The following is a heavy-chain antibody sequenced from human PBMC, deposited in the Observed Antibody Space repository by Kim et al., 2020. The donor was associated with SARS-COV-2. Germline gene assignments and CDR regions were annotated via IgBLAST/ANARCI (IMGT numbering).Heavy chain of an antibody. Sequence: NYAQKLQGRVTMTTDTSTSTAYMELRSLRSDDTAVYYCARVKPGVAAFDIWGQGTMVTVSS. D-gene: IGHD3-10*01. J-gene: IGHJ3*02. V-gene: IGHV1-18*01. CDR3: ARVKPGVAAFDI.